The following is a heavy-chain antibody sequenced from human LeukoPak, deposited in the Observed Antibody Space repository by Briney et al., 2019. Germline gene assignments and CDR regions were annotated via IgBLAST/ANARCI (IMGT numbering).Heavy chain of an antibody. Sequence: PGGSLRLSCAASGFTFTDYYMSWIRQAPGKGLEWVSYITNSGTTIYYADSVKGRFTISRDNTKKTLYLEMNSLRAEDTAVYFCARVAHFDRGMDVWGQGTTVTVSS. D-gene: IGHD3-9*01. CDR3: ARVAHFDRGMDV. J-gene: IGHJ6*02. CDR1: GFTFTDYY. CDR2: ITNSGTTI. V-gene: IGHV3-11*04.